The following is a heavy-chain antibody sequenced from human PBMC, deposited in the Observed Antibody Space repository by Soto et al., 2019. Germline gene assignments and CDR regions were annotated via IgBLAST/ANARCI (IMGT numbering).Heavy chain of an antibody. CDR1: GDSIGTFY. Sequence: SETLSFTCAVSGDSIGTFYWSWFRQPAGGGLEWIGRFSLNGDTDYNPSLRSRLTMSFDTSKSQFSLRLSSVTAADTAVYYCAREVKQRLGYYYIGLDVWGQGTTVTVSS. CDR3: AREVKQRLGYYYIGLDV. CDR2: FSLNGDT. D-gene: IGHD6-25*01. V-gene: IGHV4-4*07. J-gene: IGHJ6*02.